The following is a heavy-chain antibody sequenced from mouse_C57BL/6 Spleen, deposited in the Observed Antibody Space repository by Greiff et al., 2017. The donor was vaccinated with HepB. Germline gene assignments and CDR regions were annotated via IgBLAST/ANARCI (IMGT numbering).Heavy chain of an antibody. CDR1: GFTFSDYY. CDR3: ARLGTGYFDY. CDR2: ISNGGGST. J-gene: IGHJ2*01. V-gene: IGHV5-12*01. D-gene: IGHD3-3*01. Sequence: LQQSGGGLVQPGGSLKLSCAASGFTFSDYYMYWVRQTPEKRLEWVAYISNGGGSTYYPDTVKGRFTISRDNAKNTLYLQMSRLKSEDTAMYYCARLGTGYFDYWGQGTTLTVSS.